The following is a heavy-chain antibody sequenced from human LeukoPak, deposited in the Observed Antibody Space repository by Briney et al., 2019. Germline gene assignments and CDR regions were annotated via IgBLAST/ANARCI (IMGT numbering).Heavy chain of an antibody. J-gene: IGHJ6*02. Sequence: ASVKVSCKAPGYTFTSYYMHWVRQAPGQGLEWMGIINPSGGSTSYAQKFQGRVTMTRDTSTSTVYMELSSLRSEDTAVYYCARDRATVTSYYGMDVWGQGTTVTVSS. V-gene: IGHV1-46*01. CDR3: ARDRATVTSYYGMDV. D-gene: IGHD5-24*01. CDR2: INPSGGST. CDR1: GYTFTSYY.